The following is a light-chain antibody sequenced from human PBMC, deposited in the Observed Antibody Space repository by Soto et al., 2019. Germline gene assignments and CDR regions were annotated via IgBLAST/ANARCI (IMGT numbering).Light chain of an antibody. V-gene: IGKV1-39*01. J-gene: IGKJ1*01. CDR2: GAS. Sequence: DIQMTQSPSSPSTSVGDRVTITCRASENIRDFVNWYQQKPGKAPNLLIYGASTLQGGVPSRFSGSGSATDFTLTISSLQHEDFATYYCQQTYGTPPTFGQGTKGDIK. CDR1: ENIRDF. CDR3: QQTYGTPPT.